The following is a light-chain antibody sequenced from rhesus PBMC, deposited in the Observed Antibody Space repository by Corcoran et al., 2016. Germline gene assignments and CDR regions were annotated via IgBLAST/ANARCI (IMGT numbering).Light chain of an antibody. CDR3: HQRNTFPFT. CDR1: QGISSY. CDR2: DAS. J-gene: IGKJ3*01. V-gene: IGKV1-38*01. Sequence: DIQLTQSPSSLSASVGDRVIITCRASQGISSYLAWYQQKSGKAPKLLIFDASSLQSGVPSRFGGIGSGIEFTLPISRLQPEDFATYYCHQRNTFPFTFSPGTKLDIK.